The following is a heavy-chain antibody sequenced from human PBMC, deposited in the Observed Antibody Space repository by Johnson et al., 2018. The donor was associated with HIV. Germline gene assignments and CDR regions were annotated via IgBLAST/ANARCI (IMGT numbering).Heavy chain of an antibody. V-gene: IGHV3-13*01. D-gene: IGHD1-26*01. J-gene: IGHJ3*02. CDR3: ARVVGDKYGSAGDNDAFDI. CDR1: GFTLSRYD. CDR2: IGTAGDT. Sequence: VQLVESGGGLVQPGGSMRLSCAASGFTLSRYDMHWVRQATGKGLECVSAIGTAGDTYYPGSVRGRFTISRENAKNSLYLQMNSLRAGDTAVYYCARVVGDKYGSAGDNDAFDIWGQGTMVTVSS.